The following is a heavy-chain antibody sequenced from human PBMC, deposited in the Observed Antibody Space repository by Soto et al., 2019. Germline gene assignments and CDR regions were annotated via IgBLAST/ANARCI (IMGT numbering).Heavy chain of an antibody. CDR2: ISSSSSTI. V-gene: IGHV3-48*01. CDR3: ARHDYSNYGY. Sequence: GESLKISCAASGFTFSSYSMNWVRQAPGKGLEWVSYISSSSSTIYYADSVKGRFTISRDNAKNSLYLQMNSLRAEDTAVYYCARHDYSNYGYWGQGTLVTVSS. CDR1: GFTFSSYS. D-gene: IGHD4-4*01. J-gene: IGHJ4*02.